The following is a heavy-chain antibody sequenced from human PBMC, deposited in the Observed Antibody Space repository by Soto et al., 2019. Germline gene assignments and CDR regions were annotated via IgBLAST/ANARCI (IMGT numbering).Heavy chain of an antibody. V-gene: IGHV3-23*01. CDR3: AKDQIVVVPAAMAQPYYYYYMDV. J-gene: IGHJ6*03. Sequence: EVQLLESGGGLVQPGGSLRLSCAASGFTFGSYAMSWVRQAPGKGLEWVSAISGSGGSTYYADSVKGRFTISRDNSKNTLYLQMNSLRAEDTAVYYCAKDQIVVVPAAMAQPYYYYYMDVWGKGTTVTVSS. D-gene: IGHD2-2*01. CDR1: GFTFGSYA. CDR2: ISGSGGST.